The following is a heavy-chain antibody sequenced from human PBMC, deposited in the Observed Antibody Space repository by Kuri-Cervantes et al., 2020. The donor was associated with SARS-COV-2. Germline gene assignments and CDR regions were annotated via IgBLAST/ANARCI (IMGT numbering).Heavy chain of an antibody. V-gene: IGHV3-53*01. D-gene: IGHD6-19*01. Sequence: GGSLRLSCAASGFTVSSNYMSWVRQAPGKGLEWVSVIYSGGSTYYADSVKGRFTISRDNSKNTLYLQMNSLRAEDTAVYYCARAQQWLEPNFDYWGQGTLVTVSS. CDR3: ARAQQWLEPNFDY. CDR2: IYSGGST. CDR1: GFTVSSNY. J-gene: IGHJ4*02.